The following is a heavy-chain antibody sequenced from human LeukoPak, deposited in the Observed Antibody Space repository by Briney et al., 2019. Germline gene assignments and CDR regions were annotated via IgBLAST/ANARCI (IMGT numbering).Heavy chain of an antibody. CDR2: INHSGST. Sequence: SETLSLTCAVYGGSFSGYYWSWIRQPPGKGLEWIGEINHSGSTNYNPSLKSRVTISVDTSKNQFSLKLSAVTAADTAVYYCARGHYDFWSGYHLNFDYWGQGTLVTASS. CDR1: GGSFSGYY. D-gene: IGHD3-3*01. J-gene: IGHJ4*02. CDR3: ARGHYDFWSGYHLNFDY. V-gene: IGHV4-34*01.